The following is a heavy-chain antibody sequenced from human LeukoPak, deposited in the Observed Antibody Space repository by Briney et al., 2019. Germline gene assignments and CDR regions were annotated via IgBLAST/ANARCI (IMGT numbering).Heavy chain of an antibody. J-gene: IGHJ6*02. CDR1: GFTFSSYA. Sequence: GGSLRLSCAASGFTFSSYAMHWVRQAPGKGLEWVAVISYDGSNKYYADSVKGRFTISRDNSKNTLYLQMNSLRAEDTAVYYCARNSYCSGGSCYRTQDYYYYGMDVWGQGTTVTVSS. CDR3: ARNSYCSGGSCYRTQDYYYYGMDV. V-gene: IGHV3-30-3*01. CDR2: ISYDGSNK. D-gene: IGHD2-15*01.